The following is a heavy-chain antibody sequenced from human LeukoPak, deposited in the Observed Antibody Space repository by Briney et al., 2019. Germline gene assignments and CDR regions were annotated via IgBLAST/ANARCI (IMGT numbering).Heavy chain of an antibody. CDR2: NYYSGST. Sequence: SETLSLTCAVSGYSISSGYYWGWIRQPPGKGLEWIGSNYYSGSTYYNPSLKSRVTISVDTSKNQFSLKLSSVTAADTAVYYCARGSGIAVAAPGDAFDIWGQGTMVTVSS. V-gene: IGHV4-38-2*01. CDR3: ARGSGIAVAAPGDAFDI. J-gene: IGHJ3*02. CDR1: GYSISSGYY. D-gene: IGHD6-19*01.